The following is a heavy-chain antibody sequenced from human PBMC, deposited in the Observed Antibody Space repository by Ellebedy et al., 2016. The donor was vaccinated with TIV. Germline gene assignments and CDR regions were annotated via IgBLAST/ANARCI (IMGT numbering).Heavy chain of an antibody. Sequence: GESLKIFCKGSGYSFTSYWIGWVRQMPGKGLEWMGIIYPGDSDTRYSPSFQGQVTISADKSISTAYLQWSSLKASDTAMYYCARQALDDWNYLSYFDYWGQGTLVTVSS. CDR1: GYSFTSYW. CDR3: ARQALDDWNYLSYFDY. D-gene: IGHD1-7*01. V-gene: IGHV5-51*01. CDR2: IYPGDSDT. J-gene: IGHJ4*02.